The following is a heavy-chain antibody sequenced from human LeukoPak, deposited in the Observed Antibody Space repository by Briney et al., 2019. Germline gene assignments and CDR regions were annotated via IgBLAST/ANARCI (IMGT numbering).Heavy chain of an antibody. CDR3: TTGGPIVGATVDD. V-gene: IGHV3-74*01. Sequence: PGGSLRLSCAASGFDFSVHWMHWVRQAPGKGLIWFSRTNSDGSSTIYADSVKGRFTVSRDNAKNTLYLQMNSLKTEDTAVYYCTTGGPIVGATVDDWGQGTLVTVSS. CDR1: GFDFSVHW. CDR2: TNSDGSST. J-gene: IGHJ4*02. D-gene: IGHD1-26*01.